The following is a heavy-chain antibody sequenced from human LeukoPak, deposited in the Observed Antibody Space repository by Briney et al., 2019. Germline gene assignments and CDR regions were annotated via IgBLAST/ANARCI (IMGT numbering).Heavy chain of an antibody. CDR2: ISSCSSYI. Sequence: GGSLRLSCAASGFTFSSYSTNWVRQAPGKGLEWVSSISSCSSYIYYADSVKGRFTISRDNAKNSLYLQMNSLRAEDTAVYYCARARIYCSGGSCFDYYYYGMDVWGKGTTVTVSS. J-gene: IGHJ6*04. D-gene: IGHD2-15*01. CDR1: GFTFSSYS. V-gene: IGHV3-21*01. CDR3: ARARIYCSGGSCFDYYYYGMDV.